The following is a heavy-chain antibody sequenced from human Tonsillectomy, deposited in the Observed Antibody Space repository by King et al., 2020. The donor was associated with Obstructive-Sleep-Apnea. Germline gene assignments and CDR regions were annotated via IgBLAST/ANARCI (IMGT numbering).Heavy chain of an antibody. CDR3: AKSGVVLPWFGDLLSRDY. Sequence: VQLVESGGGLVQPGGSLRLSCAASGFTFSSYAMSWVRQAPGKGLEWVSTISGSGGSTYYADSVQGRFTISRDNSKNTLDLQMNSLRAEDTAVYYCAKSGVVLPWFGDLLSRDYWGQGTLVTVSS. D-gene: IGHD3-10*01. CDR1: GFTFSSYA. CDR2: ISGSGGST. V-gene: IGHV3-23*04. J-gene: IGHJ4*02.